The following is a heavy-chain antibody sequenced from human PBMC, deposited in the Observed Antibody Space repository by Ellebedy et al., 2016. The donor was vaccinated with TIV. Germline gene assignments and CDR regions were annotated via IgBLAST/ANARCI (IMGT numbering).Heavy chain of an antibody. CDR3: ARDIAPPGSWWFDS. J-gene: IGHJ5*01. D-gene: IGHD6-13*01. CDR2: INPKSGGT. CDR1: GYTFTGYC. Sequence: ASVKVSCXASGYTFTGYCVHWVRQAPGQGLEWMGWINPKSGGTNYAQKFQGRVTMARDSSISTAYMELSSLGLDDTAVYYCARDIAPPGSWWFDSWGQGILITVSS. V-gene: IGHV1-2*02.